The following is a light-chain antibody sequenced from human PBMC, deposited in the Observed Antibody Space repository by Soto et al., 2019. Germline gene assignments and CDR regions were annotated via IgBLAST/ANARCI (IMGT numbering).Light chain of an antibody. CDR3: SSYTTSSYV. V-gene: IGLV2-14*03. J-gene: IGLJ1*01. CDR2: DVS. Sequence: QSALTQPASVSGSPGQSITISCTATSSDVGGYFYVSWYQHHPGKAPKLMIYDVSYRPSGVSNRFSASQSGNTASLTISGLQPEDEADYYCSSYTTSSYVFGPGTKVTVL. CDR1: SSDVGGYFY.